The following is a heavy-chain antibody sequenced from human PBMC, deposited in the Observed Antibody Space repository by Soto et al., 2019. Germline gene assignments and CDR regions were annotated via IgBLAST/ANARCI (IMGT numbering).Heavy chain of an antibody. Sequence: QLVESGGGLVQRGGSLRLSCAASGFTFSSYSMNWVRQAPGKGLEWISYISSSSSTIYSADSVKGRFTISRDNAKNSLYLQMNSLRDEDTAVYYCARAGDNSGYYSARPFWYFDLWGRGTLVTVSS. CDR2: ISSSSSTI. J-gene: IGHJ2*01. D-gene: IGHD3-22*01. CDR3: ARAGDNSGYYSARPFWYFDL. V-gene: IGHV3-48*02. CDR1: GFTFSSYS.